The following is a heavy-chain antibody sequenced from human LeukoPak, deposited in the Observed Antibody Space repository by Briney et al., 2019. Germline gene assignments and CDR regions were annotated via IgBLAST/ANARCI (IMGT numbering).Heavy chain of an antibody. Sequence: ASVKVSCKASGCTFTSYGISWVRQAPGQGLEWMGWISAYNGNTNYAQKLQGRVTMTTDTSTSTAYMELRSLRSDDTAVYYCARDLGDIAVAGTWFDYWGQGTLVTVSS. CDR3: ARDLGDIAVAGTWFDY. CDR1: GCTFTSYG. J-gene: IGHJ4*02. D-gene: IGHD6-19*01. V-gene: IGHV1-18*04. CDR2: ISAYNGNT.